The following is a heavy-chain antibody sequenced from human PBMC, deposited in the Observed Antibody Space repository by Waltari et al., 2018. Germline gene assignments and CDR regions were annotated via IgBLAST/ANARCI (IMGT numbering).Heavy chain of an antibody. J-gene: IGHJ4*02. CDR2: IYHSGSN. V-gene: IGHV4-4*02. D-gene: IGHD6-13*01. Sequence: QVQLQESGPGLVKPSGTLSLPCAVPGGSISRSHWSSWVRQPPGKGMEWIGSIYHSGSNYYNPSLKSRVTISVDTSKNQFSLKRSSVTAADTAVYYCVRDKSSSWYRDFDYWGQGTPVTVSS. CDR1: GGSISRSHW. CDR3: VRDKSSSWYRDFDY.